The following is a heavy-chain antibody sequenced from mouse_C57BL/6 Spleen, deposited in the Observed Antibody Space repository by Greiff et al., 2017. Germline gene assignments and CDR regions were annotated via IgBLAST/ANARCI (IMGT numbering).Heavy chain of an antibody. CDR1: GFNIKDAY. Sequence: VQLKQSGAELVRPGASVKLSCTASGFNIKDAYMHWVQQRPEQGLEWIGWINTEDGDTEYASKFQGQATITADTSSNTAYLQLSSLTSEDTAVYYCTITTVVAHFDYWGQGTTLTVSS. CDR2: INTEDGDT. V-gene: IGHV14-4*01. J-gene: IGHJ2*01. CDR3: TITTVVAHFDY. D-gene: IGHD1-1*01.